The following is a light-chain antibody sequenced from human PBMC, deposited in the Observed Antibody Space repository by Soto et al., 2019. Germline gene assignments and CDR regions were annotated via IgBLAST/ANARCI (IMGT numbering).Light chain of an antibody. CDR3: QQYNNWPWT. CDR1: QTVSRNN. CDR2: GAS. Sequence: ETVLTQSPGPLSLSPGERATLSCRASQTVSRNNLVWYQQRPGQPPRLLIYGASSRATGIPDRFSGSGSGTDFTLTISSLQSEDFAVYYCQQYNNWPWTFGQGTKVDIK. J-gene: IGKJ1*01. V-gene: IGKV3D-15*01.